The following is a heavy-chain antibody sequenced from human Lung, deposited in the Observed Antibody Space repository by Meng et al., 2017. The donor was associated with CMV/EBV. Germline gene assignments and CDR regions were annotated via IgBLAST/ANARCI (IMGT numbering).Heavy chain of an antibody. D-gene: IGHD1-14*01. CDR1: GYFFTCHF. CDR3: ARAQDTTSADYYNYGIDV. V-gene: IGHV1-2*02. J-gene: IGHJ6*02. Sequence: SVTVSCKASGYFFTCHFVHWVRQAPGQGLEWMGWINPNSGVTKYTQKFQGRVTMTRDTSISTVYMEVSGLRYDDTAMYYCARAQDTTSADYYNYGIDVWGQGTTVTVSS. CDR2: INPNSGVT.